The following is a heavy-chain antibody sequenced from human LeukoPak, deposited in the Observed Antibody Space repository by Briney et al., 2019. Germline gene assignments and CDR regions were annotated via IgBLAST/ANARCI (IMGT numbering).Heavy chain of an antibody. Sequence: GGSLRLSCAASGFTFSSYWMSWVRQAPGKGPEWVAHINMDGSEKYYVDSVKGRFTISRDNAKNSLYLQMNSLKVEDTAVYYCARDKVTYWGPGTLVTVSS. CDR3: ARDKVTY. CDR2: INMDGSEK. V-gene: IGHV3-7*01. J-gene: IGHJ4*02. CDR1: GFTFSSYW.